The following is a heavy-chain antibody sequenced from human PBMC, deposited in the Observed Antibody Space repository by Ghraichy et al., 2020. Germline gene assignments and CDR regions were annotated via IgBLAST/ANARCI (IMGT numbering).Heavy chain of an antibody. CDR1: GDSISSSTYY. V-gene: IGHV4-39*02. D-gene: IGHD5-24*01. Sequence: SEPLSLTCTVSGDSISSSTYYWGWIRQPPGKGLEWIGSIYYGGSTYYNPSLRSRVTISVDTCKNEFSLKLSSVTAADTAVYYCARDGSGRWLQSGYWGQGTLVTVSS. CDR2: IYYGGST. CDR3: ARDGSGRWLQSGY. J-gene: IGHJ4*02.